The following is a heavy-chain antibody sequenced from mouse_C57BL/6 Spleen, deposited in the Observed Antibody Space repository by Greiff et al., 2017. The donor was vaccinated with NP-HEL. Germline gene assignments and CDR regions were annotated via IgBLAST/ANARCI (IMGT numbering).Heavy chain of an antibody. CDR2: IHPNSGST. CDR1: GYTFTSYW. Sequence: QVQLQQPGAELVKPGASVKLSCKASGYTFTSYWMHWVKQRPGQGLEWIGMIHPNSGSTNYNEKFKSKATMTVDKSSSTAYMQLSSLTSEDSAVYYCARKGVLLLPTVVAPAFAYWGQGTLVTVSA. J-gene: IGHJ3*01. CDR3: ARKGVLLLPTVVAPAFAY. V-gene: IGHV1-64*01. D-gene: IGHD1-1*01.